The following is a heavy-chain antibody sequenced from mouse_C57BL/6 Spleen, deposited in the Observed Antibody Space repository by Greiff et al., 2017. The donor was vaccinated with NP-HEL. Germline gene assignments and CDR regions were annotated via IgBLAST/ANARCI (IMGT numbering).Heavy chain of an antibody. CDR2: IDPSDSET. Sequence: QVQLQQPGAELVRPGSSVKLSCKASGYTFTSYWMHWVKQRPIQGLEWIGNIDPSDSETHYNQKFKDKATLTVDKSSSTAYMQLSSLTSEDSAVYYCARALIRHWYFDVWGTGTTVTVSS. J-gene: IGHJ1*03. V-gene: IGHV1-52*01. CDR3: ARALIRHWYFDV. CDR1: GYTFTSYW.